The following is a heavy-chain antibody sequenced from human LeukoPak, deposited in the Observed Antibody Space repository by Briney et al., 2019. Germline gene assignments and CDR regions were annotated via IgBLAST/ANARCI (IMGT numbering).Heavy chain of an antibody. CDR2: IWYDGSNK. CDR3: AKRSDYYGSGSSRNWFDP. Sequence: SGGSLRLSCAASGFTFSSYGMHWVRQAPGKGLEWVAVIWYDGSNKYYADSVKGRFTISRDNSKNTLYLQMNSLRAEDTAVYYCAKRSDYYGSGSSRNWFDPWGQGTLVTVSS. CDR1: GFTFSSYG. J-gene: IGHJ5*02. D-gene: IGHD3-10*01. V-gene: IGHV3-33*06.